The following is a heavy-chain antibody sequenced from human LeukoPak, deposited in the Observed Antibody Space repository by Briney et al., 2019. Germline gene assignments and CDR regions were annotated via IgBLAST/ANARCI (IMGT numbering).Heavy chain of an antibody. Sequence: PGGSLRLSCAASGFTFSSYAMHWVRQAPGKGLEWVAVISYDGSNKYYADSVKGRFTISRDNSKNTLYLQMNSLRAEDTAVYYCARGDEDVLLWFGELLGRFDPWGQGTLVTVSS. D-gene: IGHD3-10*01. CDR2: ISYDGSNK. CDR3: ARGDEDVLLWFGELLGRFDP. CDR1: GFTFSSYA. V-gene: IGHV3-30*04. J-gene: IGHJ5*02.